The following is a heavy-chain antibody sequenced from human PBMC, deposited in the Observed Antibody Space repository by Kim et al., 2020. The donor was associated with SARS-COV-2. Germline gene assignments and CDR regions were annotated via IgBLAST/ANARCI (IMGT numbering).Heavy chain of an antibody. CDR1: GFSLNTPGMA. CDR2: IYWDDEK. V-gene: IGHV2-5*02. Sequence: SGPTLVNPTQTLTLTCTFSGFSLNTPGMAVGWIRQPPGKALEWLSVIYWDDEKRYRPSLRSRLTITKDTSKNQVVLMMTNMDYVDAGTYYCAQTGYSSTWYQRYFASWGQGTLVTVSS. J-gene: IGHJ4*02. CDR3: AQTGYSSTWYQRYFAS. D-gene: IGHD6-13*01.